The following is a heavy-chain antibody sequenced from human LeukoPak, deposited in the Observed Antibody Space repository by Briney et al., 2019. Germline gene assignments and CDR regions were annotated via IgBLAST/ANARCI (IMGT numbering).Heavy chain of an antibody. D-gene: IGHD3-10*01. Sequence: AESLRLSCAASGFTFSSYSMSWVRQAPGKGLEWVSSISCSSSYIYYADSVKGRFTISRDHGKNSPYLQMNSLRAEDTAVYYCARVHYGAGSYPRYAAYYYGYCMDVWGKGTTVTVSS. V-gene: IGHV3-21*01. CDR1: GFTFSSYS. CDR3: ARVHYGAGSYPRYAAYYYGYCMDV. CDR2: ISCSSSYI. J-gene: IGHJ6*04.